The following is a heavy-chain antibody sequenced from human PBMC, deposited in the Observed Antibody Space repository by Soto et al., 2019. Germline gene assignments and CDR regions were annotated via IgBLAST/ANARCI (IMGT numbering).Heavy chain of an antibody. D-gene: IGHD5-12*01. CDR3: ARHRDGYAYYAFDI. J-gene: IGHJ3*02. Sequence: PVGFLRLSWAASGVTCSSYAVHWVRQDPGQGLEWVGVISYDGINEYYADSVKGRFTISRDNSKKTLYLQMNSLRAEDTAVYYSARHRDGYAYYAFDIWGQGTMVTGSS. V-gene: IGHV3-30-3*01. CDR1: GVTCSSYA. CDR2: ISYDGINE.